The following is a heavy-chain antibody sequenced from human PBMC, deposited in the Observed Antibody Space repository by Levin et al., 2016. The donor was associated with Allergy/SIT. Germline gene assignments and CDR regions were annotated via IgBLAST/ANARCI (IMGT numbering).Heavy chain of an antibody. CDR3: AKAQGSGVSLQYFQH. J-gene: IGHJ1*01. Sequence: GGSLRLSCAASGFTFSNFAMSWVRQAPGKGLEWVSGISGSGAATHYADSVKGRFTISRDNSKNTLYLQMNSQRAEDTAIYYCAKAQGSGVSLQYFQHWGQGTLVTVSS. D-gene: IGHD2-15*01. CDR2: ISGSGAAT. CDR1: GFTFSNFA. V-gene: IGHV3-23*01.